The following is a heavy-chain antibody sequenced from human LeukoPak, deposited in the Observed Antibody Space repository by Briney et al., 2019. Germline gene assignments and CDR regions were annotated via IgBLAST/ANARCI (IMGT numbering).Heavy chain of an antibody. Sequence: SETLSLTCTVSGGSISSYYWSWIRQPPGKGLEWIGYIYYSGSTNYNPSLKSRVTISVDTSKNQFSLKLSSVTAADTAVYYCARHPSRYYYDSSGYYSGAEPYYFDYWGQGTLVTVSS. CDR2: IYYSGST. D-gene: IGHD3-22*01. CDR1: GGSISSYY. CDR3: ARHPSRYYYDSSGYYSGAEPYYFDY. V-gene: IGHV4-59*08. J-gene: IGHJ4*02.